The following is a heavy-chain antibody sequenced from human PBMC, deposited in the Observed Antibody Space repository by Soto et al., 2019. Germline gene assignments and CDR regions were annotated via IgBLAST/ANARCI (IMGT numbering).Heavy chain of an antibody. J-gene: IGHJ6*02. CDR3: ARHDSLRGSYSPYYYGMDV. D-gene: IGHD1-26*01. V-gene: IGHV5-51*01. CDR2: IYPGDSDT. Sequence: GESLKISCKGSGYSFTSYWIGWVRQMPGKGLEWMGIIYPGDSDTRYSPSFQGQVTISADKSISTAYLQWSSLKASDTAMYYCARHDSLRGSYSPYYYGMDVWGQGTTVTVSS. CDR1: GYSFTSYW.